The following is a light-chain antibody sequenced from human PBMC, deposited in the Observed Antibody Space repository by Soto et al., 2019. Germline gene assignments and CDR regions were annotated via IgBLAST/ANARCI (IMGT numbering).Light chain of an antibody. J-gene: IGLJ2*01. CDR1: SSNIASNT. CDR2: NNN. CDR3: AAWDDSLNGPL. V-gene: IGLV1-44*01. Sequence: QSVLTQPPSASGTPGQRVTISCSGSSSNIASNTVNWYQQLPGTAPKLLIYNNNHRPSGVLDRFSGSKSGTSASLAISGLQSEDEADYYWAAWDDSLNGPLFGGGTQLTVL.